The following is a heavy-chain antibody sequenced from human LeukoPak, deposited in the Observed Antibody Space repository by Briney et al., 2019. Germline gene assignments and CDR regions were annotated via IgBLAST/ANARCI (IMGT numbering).Heavy chain of an antibody. J-gene: IGHJ4*02. CDR1: GFTFSSYA. CDR2: ISGSGGST. D-gene: IGHD6-13*01. V-gene: IGHV3-23*01. CDR3: AKESLRWSVAVAGTRGYFDY. Sequence: GGSLRLSCAASGFTFSSYAMSWVRQAPGKGLEWVSAISGSGGSTYYADSVKGRFTISRDNSKNTLYLQMNSLRAEDTAVYYCAKESLRWSVAVAGTRGYFDYWGQGTLVTVSS.